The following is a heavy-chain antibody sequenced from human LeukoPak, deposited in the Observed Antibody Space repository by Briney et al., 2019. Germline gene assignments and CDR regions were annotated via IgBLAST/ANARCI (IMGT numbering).Heavy chain of an antibody. CDR1: GGSFSSYY. V-gene: IGHV4-39*01. CDR3: ASSAPYDSSGYWWVGQAGYFDY. CDR2: IYYSGST. J-gene: IGHJ4*02. D-gene: IGHD3-22*01. Sequence: SETLSLTCAVYGGSFSSYYWAWIRQPPGKGLECIGSIYYSGSTSYNPSLKSRVTISVDTSKNQFSLKLSSVTAADTAVYYCASSAPYDSSGYWWVGQAGYFDYWGQGTLVTVSS.